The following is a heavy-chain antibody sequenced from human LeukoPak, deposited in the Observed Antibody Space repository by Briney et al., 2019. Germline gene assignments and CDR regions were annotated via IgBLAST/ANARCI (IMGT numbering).Heavy chain of an antibody. CDR3: ARVISAAAYIDY. J-gene: IGHJ4*02. D-gene: IGHD6-13*01. Sequence: GGSPRLSCAASGFTFSSHWMHWVRQAPGKGLVWVSRINSDGSSISYADSVKGRFTISRDNAKNTLYLQMDSLRAEDTAVYYCARVISAAAYIDYWGQGTLVTVSS. CDR1: GFTFSSHW. V-gene: IGHV3-74*01. CDR2: INSDGSSI.